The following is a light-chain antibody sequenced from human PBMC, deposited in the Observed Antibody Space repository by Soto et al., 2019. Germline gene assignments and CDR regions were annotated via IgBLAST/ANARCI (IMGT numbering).Light chain of an antibody. V-gene: IGLV2-23*01. CDR1: SSDVGSYNL. J-gene: IGLJ2*01. CDR2: EGT. Sequence: QSALTQPASVSGSPGQSITISCTGTSSDVGSYNLVSWYHQHPGKAPKLMIYEGTKRPSGVSDRFSGSKSGNTASLTISGLQAEDEADYYCCSYVGSSTSVVFGGGTKVTVL. CDR3: CSYVGSSTSVV.